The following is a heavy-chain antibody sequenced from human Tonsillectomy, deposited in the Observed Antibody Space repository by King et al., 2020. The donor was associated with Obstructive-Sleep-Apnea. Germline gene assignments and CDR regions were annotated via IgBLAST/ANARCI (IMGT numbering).Heavy chain of an antibody. D-gene: IGHD3-22*01. J-gene: IGHJ6*02. V-gene: IGHV4-39*07. CDR3: ARIETDSSGYYYVGDV. CDR1: GGSISSSSYY. CDR2: IYYSGGT. Sequence: QLQESGPGLVKPSETLSLTCTVSGGSISSSSYYWGWIRQPPGKGLEWIGSIYYSGGTYYNASLKSRVTISVDTSKNQLSLKVSSVTAADTAVYYCARIETDSSGYYYVGDVWGQGTTVTVSS.